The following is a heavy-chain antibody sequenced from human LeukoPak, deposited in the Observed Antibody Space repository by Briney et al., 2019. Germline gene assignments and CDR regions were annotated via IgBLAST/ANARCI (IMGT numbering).Heavy chain of an antibody. CDR1: GFTFSSYA. V-gene: IGHV3-23*01. D-gene: IGHD6-19*01. CDR3: AKGIAVAGTWARKY. CDR2: ISGSGGST. Sequence: GSLRLSCAASGFTFSSYAMSWVRQAPGKGLEWVSAISGSGGSTYYADSVKGRFTISRDNSKNTLYLQMNSLRAEDTTVYYCAKGIAVAGTWARKYWGQGTLVTVSS. J-gene: IGHJ4*02.